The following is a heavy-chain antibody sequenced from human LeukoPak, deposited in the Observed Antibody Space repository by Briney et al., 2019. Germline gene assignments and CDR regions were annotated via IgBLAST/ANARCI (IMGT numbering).Heavy chain of an antibody. V-gene: IGHV3-53*01. J-gene: IGHJ4*02. Sequence: GGSLRLSCAASGFTFSSNYMSWVRQAPGKGLEWVSVIYSGGSTYYADSVKGRFTISRDNSKNTLYLQMNSLRAEDTAVYYCARGRLGQWLVRFDYWGQGTLVTVSS. CDR2: IYSGGST. CDR1: GFTFSSNY. CDR3: ARGRLGQWLVRFDY. D-gene: IGHD6-19*01.